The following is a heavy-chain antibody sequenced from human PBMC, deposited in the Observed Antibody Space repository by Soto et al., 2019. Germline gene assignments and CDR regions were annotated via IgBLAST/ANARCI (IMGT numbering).Heavy chain of an antibody. CDR1: GFTFSSYW. D-gene: IGHD5-18*01. J-gene: IGHJ5*02. Sequence: PGGSLRLSCAASGFTFSSYWMDWVRQAPEKGLVWVSRINSDGSSTSYADSVKGRFTISRDNAKNTLYLQMNSLRAEDTAVYYCARDRPIAYSGFAPWGQGTLVTVSS. V-gene: IGHV3-74*01. CDR2: INSDGSST. CDR3: ARDRPIAYSGFAP.